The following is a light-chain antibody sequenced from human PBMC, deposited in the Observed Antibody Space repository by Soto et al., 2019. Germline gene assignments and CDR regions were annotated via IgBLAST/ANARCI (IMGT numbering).Light chain of an antibody. CDR3: AASDDSTKSHV. J-gene: IGLJ1*01. Sequence: QSVLAQPPSVSGAPRQRVTISCSGSSSNIGSNAVNWYQQFPGKAPKLLIYYDDLLASGVSARFSGSKSGTSASLAISGLQSEDEAEYYCAASDDSTKSHVFGTGTKVTVL. CDR2: YDD. CDR1: SSNIGSNA. V-gene: IGLV1-36*01.